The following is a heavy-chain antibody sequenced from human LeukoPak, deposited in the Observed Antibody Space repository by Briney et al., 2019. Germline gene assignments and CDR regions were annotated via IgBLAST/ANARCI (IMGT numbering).Heavy chain of an antibody. Sequence: SETLSLTCTVSGGSISSYYWSWIRQPPGKGLEWIGYIYYSGSTNYNPSLKSRVTISVDTSENQFSLKLSSVTAADTAVYYCARGFAAAGFDYWGQGTLVTVSS. CDR2: IYYSGST. J-gene: IGHJ4*02. D-gene: IGHD6-13*01. CDR1: GGSISSYY. V-gene: IGHV4-59*08. CDR3: ARGFAAAGFDY.